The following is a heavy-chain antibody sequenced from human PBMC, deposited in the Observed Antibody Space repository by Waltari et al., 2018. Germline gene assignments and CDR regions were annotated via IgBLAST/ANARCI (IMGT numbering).Heavy chain of an antibody. D-gene: IGHD6-6*01. CDR2: RNEDGSEK. CDR1: GFSFSSYW. CDR3: ARDSTRRFDY. Sequence: EVQLVESGGGLVQPGGSLRLSCAASGFSFSSYWMTWVRQAPGKGWEWVASRNEDGSEKQYVASVKGRFTISRDNAKNSLYLQMNSLRADDTAVYYCARDSTRRFDYWGQGTLVTVSS. J-gene: IGHJ4*02. V-gene: IGHV3-7*01.